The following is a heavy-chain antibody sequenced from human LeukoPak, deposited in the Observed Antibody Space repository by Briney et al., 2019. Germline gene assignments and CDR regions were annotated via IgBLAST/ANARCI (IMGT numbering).Heavy chain of an antibody. D-gene: IGHD3-10*01. CDR2: IRRSSDIR. Sequence: GGSRRLSCAASGFSFSNYDMTWVRQAPGKGLEWVASIRRSSDIRKYADSVKGRFTISRDNSKNTLHLQMTSLRAEDTAVYYCLPSDGGGQGTLVTVSS. V-gene: IGHV3-23*01. CDR3: LPSDG. CDR1: GFSFSNYD. J-gene: IGHJ4*02.